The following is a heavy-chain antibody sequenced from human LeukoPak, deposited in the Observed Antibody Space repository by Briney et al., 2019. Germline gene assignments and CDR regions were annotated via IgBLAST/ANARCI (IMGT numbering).Heavy chain of an antibody. V-gene: IGHV3-23*01. CDR2: FSASGDDT. CDR1: GFTFSSYA. D-gene: IGHD3-16*01. CDR3: AKIGPYWYFDL. Sequence: GGSLRLSCAASGFTFSSYAMSWVRQAPGKGLEWVSSFSASGDDTYYADSVKGRFTISRDNSTNTLYLQLNSLRADDTAVYYCAKIGPYWYFDLWGRGTLVTVSS. J-gene: IGHJ2*01.